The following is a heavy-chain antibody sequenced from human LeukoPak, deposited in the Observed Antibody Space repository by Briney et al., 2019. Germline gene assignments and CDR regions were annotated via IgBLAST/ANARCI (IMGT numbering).Heavy chain of an antibody. D-gene: IGHD3-10*01. J-gene: IGHJ1*01. CDR2: ISAYNGNT. V-gene: IGHV1-18*04. CDR3: ARDQGITMVRGVIIHEYFQH. Sequence: GASVKVSCKASGYTFTSYGISWVRQAPGQGLEWMGWISAYNGNTNYAQKLQGRVTVTTDTSTSTAYTELRSLRSDDTAVYYCARDQGITMVRGVIIHEYFQHWGQGTLVTVSS. CDR1: GYTFTSYG.